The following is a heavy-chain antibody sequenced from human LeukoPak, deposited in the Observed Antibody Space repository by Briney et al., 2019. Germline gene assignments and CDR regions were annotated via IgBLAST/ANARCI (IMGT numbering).Heavy chain of an antibody. CDR3: ARGMGQSARIGYYYYYMDV. J-gene: IGHJ6*03. Sequence: SVMVSCKASGGTFSSYAISWVRQAPGQGLEWMGRIIPIFGTANYAQKFQGRVTITTDESTSTAYMELSSLRSEDTAVYYYARGMGQSARIGYYYYYMDVWGKGTTVTVSS. CDR2: IIPIFGTA. CDR1: GGTFSSYA. V-gene: IGHV1-69*05. D-gene: IGHD1-26*01.